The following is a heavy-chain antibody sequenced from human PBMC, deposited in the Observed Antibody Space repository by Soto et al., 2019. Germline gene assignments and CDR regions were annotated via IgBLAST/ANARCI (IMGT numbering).Heavy chain of an antibody. Sequence: QVQLQQWGAGLLKPSETLSLTCAVYGGSFRGHFWSWIRQPPGKGLEWIGEINHRGSTSYHPSPKSRVTRSIDTSKNQFSLKLSSVTAADTAVYYCARGQWLDPHWGQGTLVTVSS. D-gene: IGHD6-19*01. J-gene: IGHJ4*02. V-gene: IGHV4-34*01. CDR1: GGSFRGHF. CDR2: INHRGST. CDR3: ARGQWLDPH.